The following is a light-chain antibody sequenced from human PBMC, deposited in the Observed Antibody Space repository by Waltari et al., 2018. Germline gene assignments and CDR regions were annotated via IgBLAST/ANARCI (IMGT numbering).Light chain of an antibody. CDR3: MQGTHWPRT. J-gene: IGKJ2*01. CDR1: QSLVHSNGNTY. V-gene: IGKV2-30*02. Sequence: DVVMTQSPLSLPVSFGQPASFSCTASQSLVHSNGNTYLNWCQQRPGQSPRRLIYKVSNRDSVVPDRFSASGSGTDFTLKISRVEAEDVGVYYCMQGTHWPRTFGQGTRLEI. CDR2: KVS.